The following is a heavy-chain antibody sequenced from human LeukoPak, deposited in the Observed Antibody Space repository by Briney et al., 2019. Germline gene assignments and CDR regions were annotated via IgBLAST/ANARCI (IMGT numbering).Heavy chain of an antibody. CDR2: INSDGSST. Sequence: GGSLRLSCAASGFTFSSYWMHWVRQAPGKGLVWVSRINSDGSSTSYADSVKGRFTIPRDNAKNTLYLQMNSLRAEDTAVYYCARDWELYDFWSGPRRGAFDIWGQGTMVTVSS. CDR1: GFTFSSYW. J-gene: IGHJ3*02. CDR3: ARDWELYDFWSGPRRGAFDI. V-gene: IGHV3-74*01. D-gene: IGHD3-3*01.